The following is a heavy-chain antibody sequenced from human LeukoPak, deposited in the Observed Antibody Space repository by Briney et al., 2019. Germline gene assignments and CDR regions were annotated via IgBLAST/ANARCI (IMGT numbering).Heavy chain of an antibody. V-gene: IGHV3-33*08. Sequence: GRSLRLSCAASGFTFSSYAMHWVRQAPGKGLEWVAVILYDGSNEYYADSVKGRFTISRDNSKNTLYLQMNSLRAEDTAVYYCARGEAPGDYHFDYWGQGTLVTVSS. J-gene: IGHJ4*02. D-gene: IGHD4-17*01. CDR3: ARGEAPGDYHFDY. CDR1: GFTFSSYA. CDR2: ILYDGSNE.